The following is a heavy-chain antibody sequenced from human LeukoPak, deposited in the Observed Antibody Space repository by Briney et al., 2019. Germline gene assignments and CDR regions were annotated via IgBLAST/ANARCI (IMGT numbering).Heavy chain of an antibody. D-gene: IGHD6-6*01. CDR2: ISGSGGST. J-gene: IGHJ4*02. CDR1: GFTFSSYA. V-gene: IGHV3-23*01. Sequence: GGSLRLSCAASGFTFSSYAMSWVRQAPGKGLEWVSAISGSGGSTYYADSVEGRFTISRDNSKNTLYLQMNSLRAEDTAVYYCAKCPRVYSSSCGDGDYWGQGTLVTVSS. CDR3: AKCPRVYSSSCGDGDY.